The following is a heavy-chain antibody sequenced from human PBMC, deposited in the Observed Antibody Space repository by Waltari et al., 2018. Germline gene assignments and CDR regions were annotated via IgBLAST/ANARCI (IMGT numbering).Heavy chain of an antibody. J-gene: IGHJ5*02. Sequence: EVQLVQSGAEVKKPGESLKISCKGSAYSFTSYWIGWVLTRPGKGLEWMGIIYPGDSDTRYSPSFQGKVTISADKSISTAYLQWSSLKASDTAMYYCARGRTLLWFGEIHSNWFDPWGQGTLVTVSS. V-gene: IGHV5-51*03. CDR1: AYSFTSYW. D-gene: IGHD3-10*01. CDR3: ARGRTLLWFGEIHSNWFDP. CDR2: IYPGDSDT.